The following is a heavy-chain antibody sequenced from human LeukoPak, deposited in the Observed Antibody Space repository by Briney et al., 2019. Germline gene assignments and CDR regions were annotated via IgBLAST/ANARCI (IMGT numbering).Heavy chain of an antibody. CDR2: IYYSGST. CDR1: GGSISSYY. V-gene: IGHV4-59*01. D-gene: IGHD2-15*01. J-gene: IGHJ4*02. Sequence: SETLSLTCTVSGGSISSYYWSWIRQPPGKGLEWVGYIYYSGSTNYNPSLKSRVTISVDTSKNQFSLKLGSVTAADTAVYYCARDKFSSGGSLVFDYWGQGTLVTVSS. CDR3: ARDKFSSGGSLVFDY.